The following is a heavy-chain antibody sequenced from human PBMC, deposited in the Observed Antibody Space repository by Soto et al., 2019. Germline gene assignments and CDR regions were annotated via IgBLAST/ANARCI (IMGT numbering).Heavy chain of an antibody. D-gene: IGHD5-12*01. Sequence: VKVSCTASGGTFSSYAISCVRQAPGQGLEWMGGIIPIFGTANYAQKFQGRVTITADESTSTAYMELSSLRSEDTAVYYCARGGYSGYDSWLDPWGQGTLVTVSS. CDR1: GGTFSSYA. CDR2: IIPIFGTA. CDR3: ARGGYSGYDSWLDP. J-gene: IGHJ5*02. V-gene: IGHV1-69*13.